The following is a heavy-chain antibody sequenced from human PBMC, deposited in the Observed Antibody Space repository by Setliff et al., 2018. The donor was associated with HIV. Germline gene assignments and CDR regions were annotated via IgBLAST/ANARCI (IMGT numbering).Heavy chain of an antibody. CDR1: GYSISSGYY. CDR2: IYHSGST. J-gene: IGHJ5*02. CDR3: ARDIQAAGTGWFDP. D-gene: IGHD6-13*01. V-gene: IGHV4-38-2*02. Sequence: ETLSLTCAVSGYSISSGYYWGWIRQPPGKGLEWIGSIYHSGSTYYNPSLKSRVIISLDTSKNQFSLKLSSVTAADTAVYYCARDIQAAGTGWFDPWGQGTLVTAPQ.